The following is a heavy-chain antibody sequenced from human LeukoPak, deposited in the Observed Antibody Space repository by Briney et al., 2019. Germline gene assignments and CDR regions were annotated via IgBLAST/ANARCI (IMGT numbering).Heavy chain of an antibody. CDR1: GFTFSSYA. CDR3: AKLVGYSSSWPPHYFDY. CDR2: ISGSGGST. J-gene: IGHJ4*02. V-gene: IGHV3-23*01. D-gene: IGHD6-6*01. Sequence: PGGSLRLSCAASGFTFSSYAMSWVRQAPGKGLEWVSAISGSGGSTYYADSVKGRFTISRDNSKNTLYLQMNSLRAEDTAVYYCAKLVGYSSSWPPHYFDYWGQGTLVNVSS.